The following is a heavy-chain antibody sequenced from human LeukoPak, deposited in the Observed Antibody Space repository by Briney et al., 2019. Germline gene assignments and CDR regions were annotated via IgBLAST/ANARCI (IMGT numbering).Heavy chain of an antibody. J-gene: IGHJ6*02. CDR3: ARGPLAAAGSLTYYYYGMDV. D-gene: IGHD6-13*01. Sequence: SETLSLTCTVSGGSISSYYWSWIRQPPGKGLEWIGEINHSGSTNYKPSLKSRVTISVDTSKNQFSLKLSSVTAADTAVYYCARGPLAAAGSLTYYYYGMDVWGQGTTVTVSS. CDR1: GGSISSYY. CDR2: INHSGST. V-gene: IGHV4-34*01.